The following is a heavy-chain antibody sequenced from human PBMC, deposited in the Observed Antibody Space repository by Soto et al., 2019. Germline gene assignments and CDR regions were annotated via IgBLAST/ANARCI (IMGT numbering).Heavy chain of an antibody. CDR1: GFTFSSYA. CDR3: ARRSSSWYFDF. J-gene: IGHJ4*02. D-gene: IGHD6-13*01. Sequence: QAGGSLRLSCAASGFTFSSYAMSWVRQAPGKGLEWVSAISGSGGSTYYADSVKGRFTISRDNSKNTLNLQMNSLRAEDTAVYYCARRSSSWYFDFWGQGTLVTVSS. V-gene: IGHV3-23*01. CDR2: ISGSGGST.